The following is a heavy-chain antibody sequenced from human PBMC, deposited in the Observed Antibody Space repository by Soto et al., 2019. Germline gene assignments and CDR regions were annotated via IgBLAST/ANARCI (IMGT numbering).Heavy chain of an antibody. D-gene: IGHD2-2*01. CDR3: ARGFGVVVPAARQLDY. CDR1: GFTFSSYA. Sequence: QVQLVESGGGVVQPGRSLRLSCAASGFTFSSYALHWVRQASGKGLEWVAVISYDGSNKYYSDSVKGRFTISRDNSKNTLYLQMNGLRAEDTAVYYCARGFGVVVPAARQLDYWGQGTLVTVSS. J-gene: IGHJ4*02. V-gene: IGHV3-30-3*01. CDR2: ISYDGSNK.